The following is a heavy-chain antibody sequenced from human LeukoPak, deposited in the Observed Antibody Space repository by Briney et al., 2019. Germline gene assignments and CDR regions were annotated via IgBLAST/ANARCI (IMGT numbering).Heavy chain of an antibody. CDR1: GDSISRDS. V-gene: IGHV4-59*01. CDR2: IYYSGGT. J-gene: IGHJ4*02. Sequence: SETLSLTCTVSGDSISRDSWSWLRQAPGKRLEWIGDIYYSGGTNYNPSLKSRVTISLDTSKNQFSLKVRSVTAADTAVYYCARGFDSKSTYFDYWGQGTLVTVSS. CDR3: ARGFDSKSTYFDY. D-gene: IGHD5-12*01.